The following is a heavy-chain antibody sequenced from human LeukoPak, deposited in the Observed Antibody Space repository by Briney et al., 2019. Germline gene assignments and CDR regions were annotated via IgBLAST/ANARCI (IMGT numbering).Heavy chain of an antibody. V-gene: IGHV4-30-4*01. CDR1: GGSISSGDYY. CDR2: IYYSGST. D-gene: IGHD3-10*01. Sequence: SETLSLTCTVSGGSISSGDYYWSWIRQPPGKGLEWIGYIYYSGSTYYNPSHKSRVTISVDTSKNQFSLKLSSVTAADTAVYYCARDRAYYYGSGSPDYWGQGTLVTVSS. CDR3: ARDRAYYYGSGSPDY. J-gene: IGHJ4*02.